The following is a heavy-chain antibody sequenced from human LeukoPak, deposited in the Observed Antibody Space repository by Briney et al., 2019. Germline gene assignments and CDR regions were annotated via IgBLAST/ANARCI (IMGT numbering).Heavy chain of an antibody. J-gene: IGHJ4*02. CDR3: ARTASRYYDSSGSPSY. D-gene: IGHD3-22*01. V-gene: IGHV3-21*01. CDR2: ISSSSSYI. Sequence: GGSLRLSCAASGFTFSSYGMNWVRQAPGEGLEWVSSISSSSSYIYYADSVKGRFTISRDNAKNSLYLQMNSLRAEDTAVYYCARTASRYYDSSGSPSYWGQGTLVTVSS. CDR1: GFTFSSYG.